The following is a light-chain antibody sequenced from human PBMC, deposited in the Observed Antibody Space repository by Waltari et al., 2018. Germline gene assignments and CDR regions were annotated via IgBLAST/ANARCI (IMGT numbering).Light chain of an antibody. Sequence: EIVLTQSPATLPLSPGERATLSCRASQTVRSYLAWYQQRPGQTPRLLIFDASSRATGISAKFSGSGSGTDFTLTVSNLEPEDFAVYYCQQRSNWPYTFGQGTRVEIK. V-gene: IGKV3-11*01. CDR1: QTVRSY. CDR3: QQRSNWPYT. J-gene: IGKJ2*01. CDR2: DAS.